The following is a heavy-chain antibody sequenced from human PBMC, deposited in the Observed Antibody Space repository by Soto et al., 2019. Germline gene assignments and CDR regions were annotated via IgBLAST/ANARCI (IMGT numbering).Heavy chain of an antibody. CDR1: GYTFTSYD. CDR2: MNPNSGNT. D-gene: IGHD4-4*01. J-gene: IGHJ5*02. Sequence: ASVKVSCTASGYTFTSYDINWVRRATGQGLEWMGWMNPNSGNTGYAQKFQGRVTMTRNTSISTAYMELSSLRSEDTAVYYCARALEVTTSNWFDPWGQGTLVTVSS. CDR3: ARALEVTTSNWFDP. V-gene: IGHV1-8*01.